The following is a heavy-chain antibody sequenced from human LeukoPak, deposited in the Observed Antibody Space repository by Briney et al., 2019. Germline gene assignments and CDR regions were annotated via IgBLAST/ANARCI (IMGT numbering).Heavy chain of an antibody. D-gene: IGHD4-17*01. CDR1: GFTFSTYW. V-gene: IGHV3-74*01. CDR3: ARDRDYGAPDY. J-gene: IGHJ4*02. Sequence: GGSLRLPCAASGFTFSTYWMHWVRQAPGKGLVWVSRINGDGTSTSTSYADSVKGRFTISRDNAKNTLYLHMNTLRAEDTAVYYCARDRDYGAPDYWGQGTLVTVSS. CDR2: INGDGTSTST.